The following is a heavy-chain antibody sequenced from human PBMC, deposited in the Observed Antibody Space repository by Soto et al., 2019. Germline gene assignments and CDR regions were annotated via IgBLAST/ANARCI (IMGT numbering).Heavy chain of an antibody. CDR2: IYHSGST. CDR3: ARSPDYFDY. CDR1: GYSISSGYY. Sequence: PSETLSLTCAVSGYSISSGYYWGWIRQPPGKGLEWIGSIYHSGSTYYNPSLKSRVTISVDTSKNQFSLKLSSVTAADTAVYYCARSPDYFDYWGQGTLVTVSS. J-gene: IGHJ4*02. V-gene: IGHV4-38-2*01.